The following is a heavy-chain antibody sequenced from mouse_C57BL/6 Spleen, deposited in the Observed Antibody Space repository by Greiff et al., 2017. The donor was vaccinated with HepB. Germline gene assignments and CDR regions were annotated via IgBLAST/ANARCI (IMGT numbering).Heavy chain of an antibody. J-gene: IGHJ1*03. D-gene: IGHD1-1*01. V-gene: IGHV5-17*01. CDR2: ISSGSSTI. CDR1: GFTFSDYG. Sequence: EVHLVESGGGLVKPGGSLKLSCAASGFTFSDYGMHWVRQAPEKGLEWVAYISSGSSTIYYADTVKGRFTISRDNAKNTLFLQMTSLRSEDTAMYYCARDYYGSSYPYWYFDVWGTGTTVTVSS. CDR3: ARDYYGSSYPYWYFDV.